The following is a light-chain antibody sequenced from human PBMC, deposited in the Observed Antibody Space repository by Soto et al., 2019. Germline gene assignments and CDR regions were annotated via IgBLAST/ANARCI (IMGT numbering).Light chain of an antibody. CDR2: DAS. Sequence: DIQMSQSPSSVSASIGGRVTVTCRASQSVSGWLAWYQQKPGEAPKLLIYDASALPRGVPSRFSGSGSGTKFTLTIASLQPDHFATYYCQQYETFSGTFGPGTKVDIK. J-gene: IGKJ1*01. V-gene: IGKV1-5*01. CDR3: QQYETFSGT. CDR1: QSVSGW.